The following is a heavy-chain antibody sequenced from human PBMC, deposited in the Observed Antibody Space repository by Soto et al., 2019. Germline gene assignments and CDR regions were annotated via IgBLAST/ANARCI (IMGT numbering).Heavy chain of an antibody. CDR2: IYYSGST. Sequence: QVQLQESGPGLVKPSETLSLTCTVSGGSISSYYWSWIRQPPGKGLEWIGDIYYSGSTNYNPSLKSRVTISVDTSKNQFSLKRSSVTASDTAVYYCARVRHCHNWNYRPRGCRKHEAWLIDYWGQGTLVTVSS. J-gene: IGHJ4*02. D-gene: IGHD1-7*01. CDR1: GGSISSYY. V-gene: IGHV4-59*01. CDR3: ARVRHCHNWNYRPRGCRKHEAWLIDY.